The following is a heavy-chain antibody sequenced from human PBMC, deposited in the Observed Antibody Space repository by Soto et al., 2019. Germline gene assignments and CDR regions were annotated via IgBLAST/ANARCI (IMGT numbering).Heavy chain of an antibody. J-gene: IGHJ6*03. CDR1: GGSISSYY. Sequence: SETLSLTCTVSGGSISSYYWSWIRQPPGKGLEWIGDIYYSGSTNYNPSLKSRVTISVDTSKNQFSLKLSSVTAADTAVYYCARLLVIRGSFYYYYYMDVWGKGTTVTVSS. V-gene: IGHV4-59*08. D-gene: IGHD2-8*02. CDR2: IYYSGST. CDR3: ARLLVIRGSFYYYYYMDV.